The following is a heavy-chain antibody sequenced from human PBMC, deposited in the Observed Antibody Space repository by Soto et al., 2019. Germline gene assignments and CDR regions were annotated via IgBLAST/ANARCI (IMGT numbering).Heavy chain of an antibody. CDR3: ARLGAAIFSDSSGSIDY. CDR1: GYSFTSYW. V-gene: IGHV5-10-1*01. D-gene: IGHD3-22*01. J-gene: IGHJ4*02. CDR2: IDPSDSYT. Sequence: PGESLKISCNGSGYSFTSYWISWVRQMPGKGLEWMGRIDPSDSYTNYSPSFQGHVTISADKSISTAYLQWSSLKASDTAMYYCARLGAAIFSDSSGSIDYWGQGTLVT.